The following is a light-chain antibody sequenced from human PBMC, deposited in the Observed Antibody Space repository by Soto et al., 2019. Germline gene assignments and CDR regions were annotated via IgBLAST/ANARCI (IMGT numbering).Light chain of an antibody. Sequence: QSVLTQPPSASGTPGQRVTISCSGSSSNIGYNTVNWYQQLPGTAPRLLVHSNNQGPSGVPDRFSGSKSGTSASLAINGLQSEDEADYFCCSYAGGYIYLFGTGTQLTVL. CDR3: CSYAGGYIYL. J-gene: IGLJ1*01. CDR1: SSNIGYNT. V-gene: IGLV1-44*01. CDR2: SNN.